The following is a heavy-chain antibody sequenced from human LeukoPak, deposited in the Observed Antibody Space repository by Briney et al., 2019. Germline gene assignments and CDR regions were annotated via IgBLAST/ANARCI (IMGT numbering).Heavy chain of an antibody. J-gene: IGHJ6*03. Sequence: GESLKISCKGSGYSFTSYWIGWVRQMPGKGLEWMGIIYPGDSDTRYSPSFQGQVTISADKSISTAYLQWSSLKASDTAMYYCARQAVIASIAAQDLNHYYYYMDVWGKGTTVTVSS. V-gene: IGHV5-51*01. CDR1: GYSFTSYW. CDR2: IYPGDSDT. D-gene: IGHD6-6*01. CDR3: ARQAVIASIAAQDLNHYYYYMDV.